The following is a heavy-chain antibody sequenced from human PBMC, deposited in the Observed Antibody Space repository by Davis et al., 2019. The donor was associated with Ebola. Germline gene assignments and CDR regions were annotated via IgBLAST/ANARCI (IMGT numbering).Heavy chain of an antibody. CDR3: ARGRQYGWFDP. J-gene: IGHJ5*02. Sequence: SETLSLTCTVSGGSISSYYWSWIRQPPGKGLEWIGYIYYSGSTNYNPSLKSRVTISVDTSTNQFSLKLSSVTAADTAVYYCARGRQYGWFDPWGQGTLVTVSS. CDR2: IYYSGST. D-gene: IGHD4-11*01. V-gene: IGHV4-59*08. CDR1: GGSISSYY.